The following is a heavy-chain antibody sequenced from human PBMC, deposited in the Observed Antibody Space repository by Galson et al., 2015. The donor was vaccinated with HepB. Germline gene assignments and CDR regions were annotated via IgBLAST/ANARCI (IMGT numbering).Heavy chain of an antibody. V-gene: IGHV3-30-3*01. D-gene: IGHD6-13*01. CDR2: ISYDGNKK. CDR3: AREKVAAVLSDALDT. J-gene: IGHJ5*02. Sequence: SLRLSCAASGFPFSTYSMHWVRQAPGKGLEWVGVISYDGNKKYYGDSVRGRFTISRDNSKNTLYLETNSLRTDDTAVYYCAREKVAAVLSDALDTWGQGTLVTASS. CDR1: GFPFSTYS.